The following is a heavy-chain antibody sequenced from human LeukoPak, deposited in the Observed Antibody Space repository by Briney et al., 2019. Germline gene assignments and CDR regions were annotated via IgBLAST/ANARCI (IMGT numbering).Heavy chain of an antibody. CDR2: IHHSGST. J-gene: IGHJ4*02. D-gene: IGHD3-16*01. Sequence: SETLSLTCTVSGYSISSGYYWGWIRQPPGKGLDWIGSIHHSGSTYYNPSLKSRVTILVDTSKNQFSLKLNSVTAADTAVYYCARDRGGSAPGQFDYWGQGTLVTVSS. CDR1: GYSISSGYY. V-gene: IGHV4-38-2*02. CDR3: ARDRGGSAPGQFDY.